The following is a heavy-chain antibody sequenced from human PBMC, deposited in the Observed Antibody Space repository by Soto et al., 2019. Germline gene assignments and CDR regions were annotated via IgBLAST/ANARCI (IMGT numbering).Heavy chain of an antibody. CDR2: IYYSGST. D-gene: IGHD3-10*01. CDR3: ASSPYYYGSGELDP. V-gene: IGHV4-59*08. CDR1: GGSISSYY. J-gene: IGHJ5*02. Sequence: PSETLSLTCTVSGGSISSYYWSWIRQPPGKGLEWIGYIYYSGSTNYNPSLKSRVTISVDTSKNQFSLKLSSVTAADTAVYYCASSPYYYGSGELDPWGQGTLVTVSS.